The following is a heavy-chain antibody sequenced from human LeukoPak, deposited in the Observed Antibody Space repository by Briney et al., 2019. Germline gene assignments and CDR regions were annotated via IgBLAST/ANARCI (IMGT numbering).Heavy chain of an antibody. CDR2: IGGSGVST. Sequence: GGPLRLSCAASGFTFSTYAMTWVRQAPGKGLEWVSTIGGSGVSTYYADSVKGRFTISRDNSKNTLYLQMNSLRAEDTAVYYCAKDEAAGHYYFDYWGLGTLVTVSS. CDR1: GFTFSTYA. J-gene: IGHJ4*02. D-gene: IGHD6-13*01. V-gene: IGHV3-23*01. CDR3: AKDEAAGHYYFDY.